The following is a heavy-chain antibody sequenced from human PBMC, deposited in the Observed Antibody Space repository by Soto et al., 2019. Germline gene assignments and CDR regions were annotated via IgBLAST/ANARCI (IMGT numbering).Heavy chain of an antibody. D-gene: IGHD3-22*01. CDR3: AKGRGYYDSSGYYGS. V-gene: IGHV3-23*01. J-gene: IGHJ4*02. Sequence: GGSLRLSCAASGFTFSSYAMSWVRQAPGKGLEWVSAIRGSGGSTYYADSVKGRFTISRDNSKNTLYLQRNSLRAEDTAVYDCAKGRGYYDSSGYYGSWGQGTLVTVSS. CDR2: IRGSGGST. CDR1: GFTFSSYA.